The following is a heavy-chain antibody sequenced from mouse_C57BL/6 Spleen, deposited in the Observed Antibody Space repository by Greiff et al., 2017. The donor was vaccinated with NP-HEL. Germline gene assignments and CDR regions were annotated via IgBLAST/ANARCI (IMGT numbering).Heavy chain of an antibody. CDR3: ERPYGNYPSYWYFDD. CDR1: GFTFSDYY. J-gene: IGHJ1*03. Sequence: EVKLMESGGGLVQPGGSLKLSCAASGFTFSDYYMYWVRQTPEKGLEWVASISNGGGSTYYPDTVKGRFTISRDNAKNTRYLQMSRMKSEDAAMYYCERPYGNYPSYWYFDDWGTGTTVTVSS. V-gene: IGHV5-12*01. D-gene: IGHD2-1*01. CDR2: ISNGGGST.